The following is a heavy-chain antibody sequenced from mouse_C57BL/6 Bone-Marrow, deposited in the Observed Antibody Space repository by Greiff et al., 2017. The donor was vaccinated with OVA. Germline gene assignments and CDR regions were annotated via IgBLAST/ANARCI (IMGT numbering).Heavy chain of an antibody. Sequence: VQLQQSGAELVRPGASVKLSCTASGFNIKDDYMHWVKQRPEQGLEWIGWIDPANGDTEYASKFQGKATITADTSSNTAYMQLSSLTAEDTAVYYCTTVGYLLGYWGQGTTLTVSS. J-gene: IGHJ2*01. CDR2: IDPANGDT. CDR3: TTVGYLLGY. V-gene: IGHV14-4*01. D-gene: IGHD2-1*01. CDR1: GFNIKDDY.